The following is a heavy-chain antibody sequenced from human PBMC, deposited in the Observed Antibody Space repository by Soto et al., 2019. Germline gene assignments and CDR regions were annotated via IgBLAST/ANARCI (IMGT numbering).Heavy chain of an antibody. J-gene: IGHJ4*02. D-gene: IGHD4-17*01. V-gene: IGHV4-59*01. CDR2: IYYTGST. CDR3: ARGGTYGDYFDY. CDR1: GGSISSYY. Sequence: SETLSLTCTVSGGSISSYYWTWIRQSPGKGLEWIGYIYYTGSTKYSPSLKSRVTISLGTSRNQFSLNLSSVTAADTDVYFCARGGTYGDYFDYWGQGTLVTVSS.